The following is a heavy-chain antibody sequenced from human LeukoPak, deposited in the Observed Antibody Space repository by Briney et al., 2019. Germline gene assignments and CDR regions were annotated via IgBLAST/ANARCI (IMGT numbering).Heavy chain of an antibody. V-gene: IGHV3-23*01. Sequence: PGGSLRLSCAASGFTFSSYGMSWVRQAPGKGLEWVSAISGSGGSTYYADSVKGRFTISRDNSKNTLYLQMNSLRAEDTAVYYCAKDDLASGSGYYRPLNWFDPWGQGTLVTVSS. J-gene: IGHJ5*02. D-gene: IGHD3-22*01. CDR3: AKDDLASGSGYYRPLNWFDP. CDR2: ISGSGGST. CDR1: GFTFSSYG.